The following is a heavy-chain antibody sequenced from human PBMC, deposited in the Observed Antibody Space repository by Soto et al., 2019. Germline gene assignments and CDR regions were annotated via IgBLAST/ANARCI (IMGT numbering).Heavy chain of an antibody. CDR3: AKGMPGGAPIY. CDR1: GFSFTNYA. Sequence: EVQLLESGGGMVQPGGSLRLSCAASGFSFTNYAMSWVRQAPGKGLEWVSAISGSGGSTYYSDSVKGRFTISRDNSKNTLDLQMNSLRAEDTAVYSCAKGMPGGAPIYWGQGTLVTVSS. D-gene: IGHD1-26*01. J-gene: IGHJ4*02. V-gene: IGHV3-23*01. CDR2: ISGSGGST.